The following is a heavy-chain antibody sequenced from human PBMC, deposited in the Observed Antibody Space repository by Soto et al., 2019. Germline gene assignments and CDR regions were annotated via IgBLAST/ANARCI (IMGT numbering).Heavy chain of an antibody. V-gene: IGHV1-18*01. CDR2: ISAYNGNT. CDR3: ARGYCSSTSCYPPYFDY. J-gene: IGHJ4*02. Sequence: ASVKVSCKASGYTFTSYGISWVLQAPGQGLEWMGWISAYNGNTNYAQKLQGRVTMTTDTSTSTAYMELRSLRSDDTAVYYCARGYCSSTSCYPPYFDYWGQGTLVTVSS. CDR1: GYTFTSYG. D-gene: IGHD2-2*01.